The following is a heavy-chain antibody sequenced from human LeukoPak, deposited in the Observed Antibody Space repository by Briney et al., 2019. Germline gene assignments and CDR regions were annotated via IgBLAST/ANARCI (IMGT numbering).Heavy chain of an antibody. CDR3: ARHVQGILAGGNFDY. CDR1: GGSITNYY. Sequence: KPSETLSLTCTVSGGSITNYYWSWIRQPPGKGLEWIGYFYYSGSTKYNPSLKSRVTISVDTSKNQFSLKLSSVTAADTAVYYCARHVQGILAGGNFDYWGQGTLVTVSS. V-gene: IGHV4-59*08. CDR2: FYYSGST. D-gene: IGHD3-10*01. J-gene: IGHJ4*02.